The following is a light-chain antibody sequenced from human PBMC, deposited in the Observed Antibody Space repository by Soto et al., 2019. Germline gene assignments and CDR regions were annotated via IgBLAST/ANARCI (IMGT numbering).Light chain of an antibody. CDR2: GAS. V-gene: IGKV3-11*01. Sequence: ENVFNHSPCTLSVKPRQRATLSCRASQRLSASDIAWYQQKPGQAPKFLIYGASTRASGIPARFSASGSGTEFTLTISSLEPEDFAVYYCQQRSNWPPTFGQGARLENK. CDR1: QRLSASD. J-gene: IGKJ5*01. CDR3: QQRSNWPPT.